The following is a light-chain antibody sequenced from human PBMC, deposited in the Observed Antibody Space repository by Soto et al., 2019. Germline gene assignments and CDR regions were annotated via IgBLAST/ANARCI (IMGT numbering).Light chain of an antibody. J-gene: IGKJ4*01. CDR2: GVS. CDR3: QQYNNWPLT. CDR1: QSIGNY. Sequence: EVVLTQSPATLSLSPGEGATLSCRASQSIGNYLAWYQQKPGQAPGLLIYGVSTRATGIRARLSGSESGTDYTLTISSLQSEDSAVYYCQQYNNWPLTFGGGTKVDIK. V-gene: IGKV3-15*01.